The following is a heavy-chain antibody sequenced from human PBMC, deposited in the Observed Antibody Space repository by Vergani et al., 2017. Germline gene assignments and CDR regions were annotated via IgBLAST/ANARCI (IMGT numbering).Heavy chain of an antibody. CDR3: AREAAITMVRGPRFDP. V-gene: IGHV1-69*01. CDR2: IIPIFGTA. CDR1: GGTFSSYA. D-gene: IGHD3-10*01. J-gene: IGHJ5*02. Sequence: QVQLVQSGAEVKKPGSSVKVSCKASGGTFSSYAISWVRQAPGQGLEWMGGIIPIFGTANYAQKFQGRVTITADESTSTAYMELSSLRSEDTAVYYCAREAAITMVRGPRFDPWGQGTLVTVSS.